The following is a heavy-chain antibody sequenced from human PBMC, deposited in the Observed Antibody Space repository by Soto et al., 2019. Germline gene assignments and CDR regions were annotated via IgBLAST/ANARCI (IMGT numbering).Heavy chain of an antibody. CDR3: TSLVAAGDGDY. CDR1: GGTFSSYA. D-gene: IGHD1-26*01. V-gene: IGHV1-69*01. J-gene: IGHJ4*02. CDR2: IIPSFGTA. Sequence: QVQLVQSGAEVKKPGSSVKVSCKASGGTFSSYAISWVRQAPGQGLEWMGGIIPSFGTANYAQKFQGRVTITADESTSTADMELSRLRSEDTAVYYCTSLVAAGDGDYWGQGTLVTVSS.